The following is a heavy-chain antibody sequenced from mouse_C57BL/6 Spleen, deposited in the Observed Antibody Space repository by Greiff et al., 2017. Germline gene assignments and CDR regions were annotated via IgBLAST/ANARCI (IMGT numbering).Heavy chain of an antibody. CDR2: INPNNGGT. D-gene: IGHD2-4*01. CDR1: GYTFTDYY. Sequence: EVQLQQSGPELVKPGASVKISCKASGYTFTDYYMNWVKQSHGKSLEWIGEINPNNGGTSYNQKFKGNATLTVDKSSSTADMELRSLTSEDSAVYYCARGYYDDVDYFGYWGQGTTVTVSA. CDR3: ARGYYDDVDYFGY. J-gene: IGHJ2*01. V-gene: IGHV1-26*01.